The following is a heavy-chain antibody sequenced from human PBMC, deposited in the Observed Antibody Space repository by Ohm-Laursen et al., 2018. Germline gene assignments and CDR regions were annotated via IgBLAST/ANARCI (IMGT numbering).Heavy chain of an antibody. J-gene: IGHJ4*02. CDR3: ARLYCSGGSCYSAIYYFDY. V-gene: IGHV4-59*08. Sequence: SDTLSLTCSASGDSISAHYWSWIRQPPGKGLEWIGYIHHTGYTTYNPSLTSRVTISLDTSKSQFSLRLASMAAADTAVYYCARLYCSGGSCYSAIYYFDYWGQGTLVTVSS. CDR2: IHHTGYT. CDR1: GDSISAHY. D-gene: IGHD2-15*01.